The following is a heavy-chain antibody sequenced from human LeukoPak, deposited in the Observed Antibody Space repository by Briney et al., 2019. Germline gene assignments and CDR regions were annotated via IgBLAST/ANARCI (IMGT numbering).Heavy chain of an antibody. V-gene: IGHV1-18*01. Sequence: GWISAYNGNTNYAQKLQGRVTMTTDTSTSTAYMELRSLRSDDTAVYYCARDLDGSGSYYYWGQGTLITVSS. CDR3: ARDLDGSGSYYY. J-gene: IGHJ4*02. CDR2: ISAYNGNT. D-gene: IGHD3-10*01.